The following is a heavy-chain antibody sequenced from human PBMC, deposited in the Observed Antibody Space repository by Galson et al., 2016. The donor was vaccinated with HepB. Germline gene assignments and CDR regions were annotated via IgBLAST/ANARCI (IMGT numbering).Heavy chain of an antibody. CDR3: ARSTTTVTPLFDH. J-gene: IGHJ4*02. CDR1: GGSISSYD. D-gene: IGHD4-11*01. Sequence: SETLSLTCAVSGGSISSYDWSWIRQPPGKGLGWIGFVYYGGSTNYNPSLKSRVTISVDTSKNQFSLRLSSVTAADTALYYCARSTTTVTPLFDHWGQGTLVTVSS. CDR2: VYYGGST. V-gene: IGHV4-59*01.